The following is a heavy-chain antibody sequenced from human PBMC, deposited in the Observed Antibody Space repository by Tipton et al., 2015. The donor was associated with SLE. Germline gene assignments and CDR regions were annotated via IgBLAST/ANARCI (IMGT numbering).Heavy chain of an antibody. CDR2: VFYSGTT. Sequence: GLVKPSETLSLTCTVSGGSISNSTYYWGWIRQPPGKGLEWVGSVFYSGTTYYNPSLESRVTISVDTSKNQFSLKLRSVTAADTAVYYCARDLGLYCSRTSCYGDNYFRYWGQGSLVTVSS. J-gene: IGHJ4*02. CDR3: ARDLGLYCSRTSCYGDNYFRY. V-gene: IGHV4-39*07. D-gene: IGHD2-2*01. CDR1: GGSISNSTYY.